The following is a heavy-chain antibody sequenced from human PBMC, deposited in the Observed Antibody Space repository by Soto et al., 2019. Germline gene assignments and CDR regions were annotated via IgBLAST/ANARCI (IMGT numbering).Heavy chain of an antibody. Sequence: SETLSLTCTVSGGPISSYYWSWIRQPPGKGLEWIGYIYYSGSTNYNPSLKSRVTISVDTSKNQFSLKLSSVTAADTAVYYCARALYDSSGLFLDYWGQGTLVTVS. CDR3: ARALYDSSGLFLDY. D-gene: IGHD3-22*01. CDR2: IYYSGST. V-gene: IGHV4-59*01. CDR1: GGPISSYY. J-gene: IGHJ4*02.